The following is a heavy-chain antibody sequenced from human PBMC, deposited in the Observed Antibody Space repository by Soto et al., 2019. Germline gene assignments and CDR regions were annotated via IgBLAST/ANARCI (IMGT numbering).Heavy chain of an antibody. Sequence: ASVKVSCKASGYTFTSYAMHWVRQAPGQRLEWMGWINAGNGNTKYSQKFQGRVTITRDTSASTAYMELSSLRSEDTAVYYCARAFDIVVVPASIDYWGQGPLVTVSS. V-gene: IGHV1-3*01. CDR2: INAGNGNT. J-gene: IGHJ4*02. CDR1: GYTFTSYA. D-gene: IGHD2-2*01. CDR3: ARAFDIVVVPASIDY.